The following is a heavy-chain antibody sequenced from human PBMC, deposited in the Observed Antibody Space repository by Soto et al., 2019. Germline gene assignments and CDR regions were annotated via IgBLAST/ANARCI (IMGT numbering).Heavy chain of an antibody. J-gene: IGHJ4*02. CDR2: LSNSGDST. V-gene: IGHV3-23*01. CDR3: AKDEYSGSPSVIDY. CDR1: GFTFSAFA. D-gene: IGHD1-26*01. Sequence: EVQLLESGGGLVQSGESLRLSCAASGFTFSAFAMSWVRQAPGKGLEWVSSLSNSGDSTYYADSVKGRFSISRDNSKNTLLLQMNTLRADDTARYACAKDEYSGSPSVIDYCGQGMLVTVSS.